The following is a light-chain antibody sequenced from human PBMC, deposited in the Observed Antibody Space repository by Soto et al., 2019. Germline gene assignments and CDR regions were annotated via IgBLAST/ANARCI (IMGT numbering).Light chain of an antibody. V-gene: IGKV1-39*01. J-gene: IGKJ1*01. CDR3: QQSYSTPRT. CDR2: AAS. Sequence: DIQMTQSPSSLSASVGGRVTITCRASQSISSYLDWYQQKPGKAPKLLIYAASSLLSGVPSRFSGRGSGTDFTLTISSLQPEDFATYYSQQSYSTPRTFGQGTKVEIK. CDR1: QSISSY.